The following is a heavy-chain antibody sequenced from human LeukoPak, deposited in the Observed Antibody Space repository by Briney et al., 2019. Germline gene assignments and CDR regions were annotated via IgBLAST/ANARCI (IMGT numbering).Heavy chain of an antibody. CDR2: IYTSGST. D-gene: IGHD1-26*01. Sequence: SETLSLTCTVSGGSISSYYWSWIRQPAGKGLEWIGRIYTSGSTNYNPSLKSRVTITADTSKNHFSLKLRSVTAADTAVYYCATLRSWSPDYFDHWGQGTLVTVSS. CDR3: ATLRSWSPDYFDH. V-gene: IGHV4-4*07. J-gene: IGHJ4*02. CDR1: GGSISSYY.